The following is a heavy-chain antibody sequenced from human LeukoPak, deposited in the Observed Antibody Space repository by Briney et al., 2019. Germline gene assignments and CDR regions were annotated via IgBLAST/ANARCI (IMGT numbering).Heavy chain of an antibody. CDR1: GFTFSSYG. J-gene: IGHJ4*02. CDR2: IRYDGSNK. V-gene: IGHV3-30*02. Sequence: GGSLRLSCAASGFTFSSYGMHWVRQAPGKGLEWVAFIRYDGSNKYYADSVKGRFTISRDNSKNTLYLQMNSLRAEDTAVYYCARYSRSWYVPIFDYWGQGTLVTVSS. D-gene: IGHD6-13*01. CDR3: ARYSRSWYVPIFDY.